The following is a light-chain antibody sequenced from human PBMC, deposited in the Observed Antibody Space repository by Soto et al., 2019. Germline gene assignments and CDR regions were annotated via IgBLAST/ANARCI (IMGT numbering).Light chain of an antibody. J-gene: IGLJ1*01. CDR1: SSDVGGHNS. V-gene: IGLV2-14*01. Sequence: QSVLTQPASVSGSPGQSIPISCTGTSSDVGGHNSVAWYQHNPGKAPKLMIYDVSNRPSGVSSRFSGSKSGNTASLSISGLQAEDEADYYCSSYTSSSTLVFGTGTKVTVL. CDR2: DVS. CDR3: SSYTSSSTLV.